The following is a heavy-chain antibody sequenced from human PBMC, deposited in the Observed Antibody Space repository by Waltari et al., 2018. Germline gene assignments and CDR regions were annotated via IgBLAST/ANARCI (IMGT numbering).Heavy chain of an antibody. CDR3: ARIRGYYYDSSGYFDY. J-gene: IGHJ4*02. Sequence: QVTLRESGPALVKPTQTLTLTCTFSGFSLSTSGMCVSWIRQPPGKALEWLALIDWDDDKYYSTSLKTRLTISKDTSKNQVVLTMTNMDPVDTATYYCARIRGYYYDSSGYFDYWGQGTLVTVSS. V-gene: IGHV2-70*01. D-gene: IGHD3-22*01. CDR1: GFSLSTSGMC. CDR2: IDWDDDK.